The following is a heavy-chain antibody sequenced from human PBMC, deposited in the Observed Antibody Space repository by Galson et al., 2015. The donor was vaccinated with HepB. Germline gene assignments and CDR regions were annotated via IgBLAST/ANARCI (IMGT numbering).Heavy chain of an antibody. Sequence: SLRLSCAASGFTFSSYAMSWVRQAPGKGLEWVSAISGSGGSTYYADSVKGRFTISRDNSKNTLYLQMNGLRAEDTAVYYCAKDPGIAAAGTRFDPWGQGTLVTVSS. J-gene: IGHJ5*02. CDR2: ISGSGGST. V-gene: IGHV3-23*01. D-gene: IGHD6-13*01. CDR3: AKDPGIAAAGTRFDP. CDR1: GFTFSSYA.